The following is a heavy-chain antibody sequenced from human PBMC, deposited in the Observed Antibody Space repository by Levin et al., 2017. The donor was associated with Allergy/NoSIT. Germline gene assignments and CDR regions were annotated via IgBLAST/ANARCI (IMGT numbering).Heavy chain of an antibody. D-gene: IGHD3-22*01. J-gene: IGHJ4*02. CDR3: ARGPPVDYYDRSGFYYPFDH. Sequence: SQTLSLTCAVYGGSFSNYYWSWIRQAPGKGLEWIGEINHSGSTNYNPSLKSRVTIAVDTSKTHFSLKLNSVTAADTAVYYCARGPPVDYYDRSGFYYPFDHWGQGTLVTVSS. V-gene: IGHV4-34*01. CDR1: GGSFSNYY. CDR2: INHSGST.